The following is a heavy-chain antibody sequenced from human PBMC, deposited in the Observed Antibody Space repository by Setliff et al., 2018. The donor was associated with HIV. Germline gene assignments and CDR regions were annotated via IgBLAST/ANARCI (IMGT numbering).Heavy chain of an antibody. J-gene: IGHJ4*02. V-gene: IGHV3-7*01. Sequence: GGSLRLSCAASGFMFGVDWMSWVRQTPGKGLEWVASVTPDGGDKYYANSMRGRFTISRDNGKNAVYLQMNSLTAEDTALYYCVRDLARVIAHWGQGTLFTVSS. CDR2: VTPDGGDK. CDR3: VRDLARVIAH. D-gene: IGHD2-21*01. CDR1: GFMFGVDW.